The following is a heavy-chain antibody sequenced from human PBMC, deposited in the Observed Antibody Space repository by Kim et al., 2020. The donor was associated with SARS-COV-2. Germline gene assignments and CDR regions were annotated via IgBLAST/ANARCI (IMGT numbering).Heavy chain of an antibody. Sequence: GGSLRLSCAASGFTFNNYALSWVRQAPGRGLEWVSVITGSGDSTYYADSVKGRFTISRDNSKNTLYLQMNSLRAEDTAVYYCTKPYFYDSCYDSWGQGTLVTVSS. CDR3: TKPYFYDSCYDS. V-gene: IGHV3-23*01. CDR1: GFTFNNYA. J-gene: IGHJ4*02. CDR2: ITGSGDST. D-gene: IGHD3-22*01.